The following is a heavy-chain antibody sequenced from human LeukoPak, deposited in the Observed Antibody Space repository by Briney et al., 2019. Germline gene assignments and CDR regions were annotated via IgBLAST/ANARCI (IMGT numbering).Heavy chain of an antibody. CDR1: GPIVSSNH. CDR3: ARVVGGSSRSFDY. J-gene: IGHJ4*02. Sequence: GGSLRLSCAASGPIVSSNHMSWVRQAPGKGLEWVSVIYSGGDTYYADSVKGRFTISRDNSKNTLYLHMNSPRAEDTAVYYCARVVGGSSRSFDYWGQGTLVTVSS. CDR2: IYSGGDT. V-gene: IGHV3-53*01. D-gene: IGHD1-26*01.